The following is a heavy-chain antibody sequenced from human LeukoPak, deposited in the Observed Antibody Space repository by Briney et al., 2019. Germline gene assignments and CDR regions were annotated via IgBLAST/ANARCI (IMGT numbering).Heavy chain of an antibody. CDR3: ARAPSEIGGYYPEYFRH. D-gene: IGHD3-22*01. Sequence: GGSLRLSCAAYGFTFSSYWMHWVRQAPGKGLVWVSRIKSDGSTNYADSVKGRFTISRDNAKDTLSLQMNSLRAEDTGVYYCARAPSEIGGYYPEYFRHWGQGTLVTVSS. CDR1: GFTFSSYW. V-gene: IGHV3-74*01. CDR2: IKSDGST. J-gene: IGHJ1*01.